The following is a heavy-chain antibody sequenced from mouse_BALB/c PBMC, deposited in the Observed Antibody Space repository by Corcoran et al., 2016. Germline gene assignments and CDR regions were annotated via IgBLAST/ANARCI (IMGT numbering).Heavy chain of an antibody. CDR1: GFNIKETY. Sequence: EVQLQQSGAELVKTGASVKLSCTASGFNIKETYMHWVKERPEQGLEWIGRIDPANGNTKYDPKFQGKGTITEDKYSNTAYLQLSSLPSEDTAVYYCARWHGSFDVCGAGTTATVSS. V-gene: IGHV14-3*02. J-gene: IGHJ1*01. CDR2: IDPANGNT. D-gene: IGHD3-1*01. CDR3: ARWHGSFDV.